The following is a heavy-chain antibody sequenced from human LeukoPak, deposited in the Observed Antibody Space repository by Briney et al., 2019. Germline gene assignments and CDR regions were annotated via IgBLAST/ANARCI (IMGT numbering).Heavy chain of an antibody. Sequence: PEGSLRLSCAASGFTFSSYEMNWVRQAPGKGLEWVSYISSSGSTIYYADSVKGRFTISRDNAKNSLYLQMNSLRAEDTAVYYCAALGADYDILTGYSRLGYYGMDVWGKGTTVTVSS. V-gene: IGHV3-48*03. CDR3: AALGADYDILTGYSRLGYYGMDV. CDR1: GFTFSSYE. J-gene: IGHJ6*04. CDR2: ISSSGSTI. D-gene: IGHD3-9*01.